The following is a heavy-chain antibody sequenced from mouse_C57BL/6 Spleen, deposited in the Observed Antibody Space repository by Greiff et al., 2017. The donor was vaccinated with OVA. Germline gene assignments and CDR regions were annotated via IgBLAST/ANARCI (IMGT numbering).Heavy chain of an antibody. J-gene: IGHJ4*01. V-gene: IGHV1-55*01. Sequence: VQLQQPGAELMKPGASVKMSCKASGYTFTSYWITWVKQRPGQGLEWIGDIYPGSGSTNYNEKFKSKATLTVDTSSSTAYMQLSSLTSEDSAVYYCARELDGGYYAMDYWGQGTSVTVSS. CDR3: ARELDGGYYAMDY. CDR1: GYTFTSYW. D-gene: IGHD4-1*01. CDR2: IYPGSGST.